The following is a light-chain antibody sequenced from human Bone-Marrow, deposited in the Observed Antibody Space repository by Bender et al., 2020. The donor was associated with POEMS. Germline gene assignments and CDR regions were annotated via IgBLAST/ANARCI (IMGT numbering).Light chain of an antibody. CDR1: ALSKKY. V-gene: IGLV3-10*01. J-gene: IGLJ3*02. CDR2: EDS. Sequence: SYELTQPPSVSVSPGQTARITCSGDALSKKYAHWYQQRSGQAPVLVIYEDSKRPSGIPERISGSSSGTTATLTISGAQVEDEADYYCYSTDSSGNRRVFGGGTKVTVL. CDR3: YSTDSSGNRRV.